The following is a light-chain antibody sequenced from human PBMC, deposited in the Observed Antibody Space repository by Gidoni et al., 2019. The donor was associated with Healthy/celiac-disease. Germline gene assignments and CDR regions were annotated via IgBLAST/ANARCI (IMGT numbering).Light chain of an antibody. CDR2: DAS. Sequence: IVLTQSTATLSLSPGERATLSCRASQSVSSYLAWYQQKPGQAPRLRIYDASNRATGIPARFSGSGCGTDFTLTISSLEPEDFAVYYCQQRSNWPPSTFXQXTKVXIK. J-gene: IGKJ1*01. CDR3: QQRSNWPPST. CDR1: QSVSSY. V-gene: IGKV3-11*01.